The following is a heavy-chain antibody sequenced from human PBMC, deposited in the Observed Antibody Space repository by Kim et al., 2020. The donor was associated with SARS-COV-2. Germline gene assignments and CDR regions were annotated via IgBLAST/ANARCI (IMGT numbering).Heavy chain of an antibody. V-gene: IGHV3-21*06. CDR3: TRGHTTVTRHIAC. Sequence: FSADSLKGRFTISRDNAKNSVYLQVNSLRAEDTAVYNCTRGHTTVTRHIACWGQGTLVTVSS. D-gene: IGHD4-17*01. J-gene: IGHJ4*02.